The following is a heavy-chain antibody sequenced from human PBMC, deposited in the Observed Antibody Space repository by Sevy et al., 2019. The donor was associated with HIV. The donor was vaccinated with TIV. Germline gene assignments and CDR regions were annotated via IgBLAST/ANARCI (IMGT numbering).Heavy chain of an antibody. CDR2: IRTTASGGTT. CDR1: GFTFGDYA. V-gene: IGHV3-49*04. D-gene: IGHD2-2*01. J-gene: IGHJ4*02. CDR3: TRSFSVPWYQFY. Sequence: GGSLRLSCTTSGFTFGDYAMGWVRQAPGKGLEWVGFIRTTASGGTTDYAASVKGIFIISRDATKSIAYLQMNSLKTEHTAVYYCTRSFSVPWYQFYWRQGALVTVSS.